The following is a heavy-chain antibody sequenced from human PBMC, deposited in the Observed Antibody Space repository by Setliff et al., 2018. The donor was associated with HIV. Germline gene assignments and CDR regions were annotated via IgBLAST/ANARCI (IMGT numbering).Heavy chain of an antibody. J-gene: IGHJ4*02. V-gene: IGHV4-34*01. Sequence: PSETLSLTCAVVGGSFSGYYWSWIRQPPGKGLEWIGEINHSGSTNYNPSLKSRVTISVDTSKNQFSLKLTSVTAADTAVFYCVRVDYGDYDFDYWGQGTLVTVSS. CDR1: GGSFSGYY. CDR3: VRVDYGDYDFDY. D-gene: IGHD4-17*01. CDR2: INHSGST.